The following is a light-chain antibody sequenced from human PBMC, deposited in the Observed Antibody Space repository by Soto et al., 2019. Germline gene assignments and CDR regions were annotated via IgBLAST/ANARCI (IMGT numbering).Light chain of an antibody. J-gene: IGKJ5*01. Sequence: DIQMTQSPSSLSASVGDRVTITCRASQGIDSRLAWYQQKPGKAPKSLIYAASNLQSGVPSRFSGSGSGTDFTLTISSLQPEDFATYYCQQYNIYPFTFGPGTRLEI. CDR2: AAS. CDR1: QGIDSR. CDR3: QQYNIYPFT. V-gene: IGKV1D-16*01.